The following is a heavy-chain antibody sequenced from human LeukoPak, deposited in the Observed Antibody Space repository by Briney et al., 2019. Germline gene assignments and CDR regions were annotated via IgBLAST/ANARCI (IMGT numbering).Heavy chain of an antibody. CDR2: ISYDGSNK. D-gene: IGHD3-22*01. CDR3: ARAPYDSSGPFYYYYYGMDV. CDR1: GFTFSVYS. V-gene: IGHV3-30-3*01. Sequence: GGSLRLSCAASGFTFSVYSMHSVRQAPGKGLEWVAVISYDGSNKYYADSVKGRFTISRDNSKNTLYLQMNSLRAEDTAVYYCARAPYDSSGPFYYYYYGMDVWGQGTTVTVSS. J-gene: IGHJ6*02.